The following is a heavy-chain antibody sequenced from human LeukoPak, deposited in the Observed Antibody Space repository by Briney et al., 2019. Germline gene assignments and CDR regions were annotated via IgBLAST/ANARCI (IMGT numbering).Heavy chain of an antibody. V-gene: IGHV4-4*02. Sequence: SETLSLTCTVSGDSISSSSWWNWVRQTPGKGPEWIGEIYHSGSSNYNPSFNSRLTISVDKSKNLFSLKLTSVTAADTAVYYCARVAMTGYEKQYYFDFWGQGALGTGSS. CDR3: ARVAMTGYEKQYYFDF. CDR1: GDSISSSSW. J-gene: IGHJ4*02. D-gene: IGHD3-9*01. CDR2: IYHSGSS.